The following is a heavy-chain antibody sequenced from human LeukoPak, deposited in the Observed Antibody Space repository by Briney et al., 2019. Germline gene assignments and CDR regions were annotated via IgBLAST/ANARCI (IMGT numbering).Heavy chain of an antibody. J-gene: IGHJ3*02. CDR2: IKSKTDGGTT. Sequence: GGSLRLSCGASGFTFSNAWMSWVRQAPGKGLEGVGRIKSKTDGGTTDYAAPVKGRFTISRDDSTNTLYLQMNSLKTEDTAVYYCTTAPYYYDSRNAFDIWGQGTMVTVSS. V-gene: IGHV3-15*01. D-gene: IGHD3-22*01. CDR3: TTAPYYYDSRNAFDI. CDR1: GFTFSNAW.